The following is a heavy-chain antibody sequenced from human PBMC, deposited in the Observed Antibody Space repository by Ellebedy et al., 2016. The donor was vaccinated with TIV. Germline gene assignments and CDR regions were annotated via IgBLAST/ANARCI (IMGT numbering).Heavy chain of an antibody. CDR2: IDRTCRHT. J-gene: IGHJ4*02. Sequence: GESLKIPCAASKFSFSYFYMAWIRQAPGTALECISYIDRTCRHTSYAASVKGRFTISRDNAENSLYLQMDSLRVDDTAVYFCARGGPRRGLLWRDFDNWGQGTLVTVSS. CDR3: ARGGPRRGLLWRDFDN. V-gene: IGHV3-11*06. D-gene: IGHD1-14*01. CDR1: KFSFSYFY.